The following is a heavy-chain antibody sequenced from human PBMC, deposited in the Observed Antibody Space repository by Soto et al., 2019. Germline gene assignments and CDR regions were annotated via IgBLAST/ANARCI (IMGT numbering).Heavy chain of an antibody. J-gene: IGHJ6*02. V-gene: IGHV4-34*01. D-gene: IGHD1-1*01. Sequence: QVQLQQWGAGLLKPSETLSLTCAVYGGSFSGYYWSWIRQPPGKGLEWIGEINHSGSTNYNPSLTSRVTISVDTSKTQCSLKLSSVTAADTAVYYCARGPSWNLWYYYGMDVWGQGTTVTVSS. CDR3: ARGPSWNLWYYYGMDV. CDR1: GGSFSGYY. CDR2: INHSGST.